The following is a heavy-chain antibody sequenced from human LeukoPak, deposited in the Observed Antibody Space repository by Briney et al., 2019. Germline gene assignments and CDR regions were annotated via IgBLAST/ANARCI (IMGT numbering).Heavy chain of an antibody. CDR2: IRYDGSNK. J-gene: IGHJ4*02. V-gene: IGHV3-30*02. CDR1: GFTFSSYG. D-gene: IGHD5-12*01. Sequence: GGSLRLSCAASGFTFSSYGMHWVRQAPGKGLEWVAFIRYDGSNKYYADSVKGRFTISRDNSKNTLYLQMNSLGAEDTAVYYCAKDNIVDIVAPSAHWGQGTLVTVSS. CDR3: AKDNIVDIVAPSAH.